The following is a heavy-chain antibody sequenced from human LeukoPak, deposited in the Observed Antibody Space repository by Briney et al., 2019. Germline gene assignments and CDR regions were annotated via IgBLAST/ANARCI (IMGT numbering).Heavy chain of an antibody. Sequence: AAVLVPSKASADFFFNTDVTHGARHPGQGLEWMGWISAYKGDTKYAQKFQGRVTMSTDTSTTTAYMELRSLRSEDTAVYYCAKDYLPVGTPGNYFDYWGQGTLVTVSS. V-gene: IGHV1-18*04. D-gene: IGHD4-23*01. J-gene: IGHJ4*02. CDR1: ADFFFNTD. CDR2: ISAYKGDT. CDR3: AKDYLPVGTPGNYFDY.